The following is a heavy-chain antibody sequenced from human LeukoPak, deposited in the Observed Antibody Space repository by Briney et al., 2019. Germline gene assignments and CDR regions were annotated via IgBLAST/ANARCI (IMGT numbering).Heavy chain of an antibody. V-gene: IGHV3-53*01. J-gene: IGHJ4*02. CDR1: GFTVSSSF. D-gene: IGHD4-17*01. Sequence: GGSLRLSCAASGFTVSSSFMSWVRQAPGRGLEWVSVIYSGGSTYYADSVKGRFTISRDNSKNTVSLQMNSLKTEDTAVYYCTTGDYGDYGSLWGQGTLVTVSS. CDR3: TTGDYGDYGSL. CDR2: IYSGGST.